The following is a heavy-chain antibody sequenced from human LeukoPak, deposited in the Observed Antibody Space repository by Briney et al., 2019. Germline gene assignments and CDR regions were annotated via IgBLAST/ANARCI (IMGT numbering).Heavy chain of an antibody. CDR1: GGSINNYY. Sequence: SETLSLTCTVSGGSINNYYRSWIRQPPGKGLEWIGYIYYRGSTNYNPSLKSRVTFSVDTSKNQFSLKLNSVTAADTAVYYCARGGDYGDLRYFHYWGQGTLVTVSS. J-gene: IGHJ4*02. CDR3: ARGGDYGDLRYFHY. V-gene: IGHV4-59*01. CDR2: IYYRGST. D-gene: IGHD4-17*01.